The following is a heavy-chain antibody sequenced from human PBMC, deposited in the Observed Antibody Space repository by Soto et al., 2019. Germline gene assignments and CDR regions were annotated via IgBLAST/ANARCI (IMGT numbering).Heavy chain of an antibody. CDR2: IWYDGSNK. D-gene: IGHD6-25*01. CDR3: ARARIMNGYSIGTDY. Sequence: QVQLVESGGGVVQPGRSLRLSCAASGFTFSSYGMHWVRQAPGKGLEWVAVIWYDGSNKYYADSVKGRFTISRDNSKNTLYLQMNSLRAEDTAVYYCARARIMNGYSIGTDYWGQGTLVTVSS. J-gene: IGHJ4*02. CDR1: GFTFSSYG. V-gene: IGHV3-33*01.